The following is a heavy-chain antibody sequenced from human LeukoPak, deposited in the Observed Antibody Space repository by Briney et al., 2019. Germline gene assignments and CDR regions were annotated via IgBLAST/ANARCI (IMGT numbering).Heavy chain of an antibody. CDR1: GGTFSSYT. CDR3: ARDPSRVYYFDY. J-gene: IGHJ4*02. CDR2: IIPILGIA. V-gene: IGHV1-69*04. D-gene: IGHD2-8*01. Sequence: GSSVEVSCKASGGTFSSYTISWVRQAPGQGLEWMGRIIPILGIANYAQKFQGRVTITADKSTSTAYMELSSLRSEDTAVYYCARDPSRVYYFDYWGQGTLVTVSS.